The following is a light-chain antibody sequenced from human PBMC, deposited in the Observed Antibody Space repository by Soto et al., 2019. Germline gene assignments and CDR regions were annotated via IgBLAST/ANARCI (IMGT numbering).Light chain of an antibody. CDR3: QQANSYPIT. CDR2: TAS. Sequence: DIQMTQSPSSVSASIGDRVTITCRASQDIRSWLAWYQQKPGKAPKLLIYTASSLQSGVSSRFSGSVSGTDFTLTISSLQPEDFATYYCQQANSYPITFGQGTRLEI. CDR1: QDIRSW. J-gene: IGKJ5*01. V-gene: IGKV1-12*01.